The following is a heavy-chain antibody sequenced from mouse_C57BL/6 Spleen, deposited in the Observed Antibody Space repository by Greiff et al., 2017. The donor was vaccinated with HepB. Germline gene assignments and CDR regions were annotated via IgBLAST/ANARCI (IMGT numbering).Heavy chain of an antibody. CDR2: IDPNSGGT. J-gene: IGHJ1*03. D-gene: IGHD1-1*01. V-gene: IGHV1-72*01. CDR1: GYTFTSYW. Sequence: QVQLQQPGAELVKPGASVKLSCKASGYTFTSYWMHWVKQRPGRGLEWIGRIDPNSGGTKYNEKFKSKATLTVDKPSSTAYMQLSSLTSEDSAVYYCARGALLLRPYGYFDVWGTGTTVTVSS. CDR3: ARGALLLRPYGYFDV.